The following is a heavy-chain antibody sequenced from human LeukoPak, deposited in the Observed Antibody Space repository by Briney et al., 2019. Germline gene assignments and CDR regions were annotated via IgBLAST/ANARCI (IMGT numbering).Heavy chain of an antibody. Sequence: GESLKISCEGSGYSFSNYWIGWVRQMPGKGLEWMGNIYPDESNTRYSPSFQGQVTISADKSISTAYLQWSSLKASDTAMYYCASVYYYDSSGHQGYFQHWGQGTLVTVSS. CDR3: ASVYYYDSSGHQGYFQH. CDR1: GYSFSNYW. CDR2: IYPDESNT. V-gene: IGHV5-51*01. D-gene: IGHD3-22*01. J-gene: IGHJ1*01.